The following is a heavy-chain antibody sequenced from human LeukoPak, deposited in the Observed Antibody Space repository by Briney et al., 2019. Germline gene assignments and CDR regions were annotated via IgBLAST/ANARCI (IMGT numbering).Heavy chain of an antibody. CDR3: ARGLQLGLYYYYYSYMDV. V-gene: IGHV7-4-1*02. CDR2: INTNTGNP. Sequence: ASVKVSCKASGYTFTSYAMNWVRQAPGQGLEWMGWINTNTGNPTYAQAFIGRFVFSLDTSVSTAYLQISSLKAEDTAVYYCARGLQLGLYYYYYSYMDVWGRGTTVTISS. D-gene: IGHD6-13*01. CDR1: GYTFTSYA. J-gene: IGHJ6*03.